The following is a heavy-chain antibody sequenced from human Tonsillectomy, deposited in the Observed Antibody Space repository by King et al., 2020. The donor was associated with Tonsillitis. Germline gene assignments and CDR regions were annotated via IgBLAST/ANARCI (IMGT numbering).Heavy chain of an antibody. J-gene: IGHJ4*02. CDR2: INPNSGDT. V-gene: IGHV1-2*02. Sequence: VQLVESGAEVKKPGASVKVSCKASGYTFTGYYMHWVQQAPGRGLEWMGWINPNSGDTNYARKFQGRDTMTRDTSISTAYMELSRLRSDDTAVYYCARASVEMATIGIFDYWGQGTLVTVSS. D-gene: IGHD5-24*01. CDR3: ARASVEMATIGIFDY. CDR1: GYTFTGYY.